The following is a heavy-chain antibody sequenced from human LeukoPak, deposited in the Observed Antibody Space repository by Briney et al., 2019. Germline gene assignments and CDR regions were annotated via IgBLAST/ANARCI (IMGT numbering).Heavy chain of an antibody. CDR3: AKAPGPPDYYDSSGYSPLGAFDI. Sequence: SETLSLTCTVSGGSISSYYWSWIRQPPGKGLEWIGYIYYSGSTNYNPSLKSRVTISVDTSKNQFSLKLSSVTAADTAVYYCAKAPGPPDYYDSSGYSPLGAFDIWGQGTMVTVSS. J-gene: IGHJ3*02. CDR2: IYYSGST. D-gene: IGHD3-22*01. CDR1: GGSISSYY. V-gene: IGHV4-59*01.